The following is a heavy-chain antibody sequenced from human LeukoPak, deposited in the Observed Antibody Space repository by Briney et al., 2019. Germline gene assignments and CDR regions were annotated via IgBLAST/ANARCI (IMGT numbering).Heavy chain of an antibody. CDR1: GFTFSSYA. CDR3: ARDKGGSDYYDSSGPFDY. D-gene: IGHD3-22*01. J-gene: IGHJ4*02. Sequence: GRSLRLSCAASGFTFSSYAMHWVRQGPGKGLEWVAVISYDGSNKYYADSVKGRFTISRDNSKNTLYLQMNSLRAEDTAVYYCARDKGGSDYYDSSGPFDYWGQGTLVTVSS. V-gene: IGHV3-30-3*01. CDR2: ISYDGSNK.